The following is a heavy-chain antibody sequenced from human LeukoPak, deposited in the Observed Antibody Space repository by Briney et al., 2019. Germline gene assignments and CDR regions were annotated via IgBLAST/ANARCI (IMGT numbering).Heavy chain of an antibody. CDR2: ISYDGSNK. CDR1: RFTFSSYA. Sequence: PGGSLRLSCAASRFTFSSYAMHWVRQAPGKGLEWVAVISYDGSNKYYADSVKGRFTISRDNSKNTLYLQMNSLRAEDTAVYYCARGPTEVGAIHYYYYGMDVWGQGTTVTVSS. D-gene: IGHD1-26*01. J-gene: IGHJ6*02. V-gene: IGHV3-30-3*01. CDR3: ARGPTEVGAIHYYYYGMDV.